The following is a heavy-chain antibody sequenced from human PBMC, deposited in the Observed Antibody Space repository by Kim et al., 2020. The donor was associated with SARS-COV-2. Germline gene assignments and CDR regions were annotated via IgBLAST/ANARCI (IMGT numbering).Heavy chain of an antibody. J-gene: IGHJ5*02. CDR3: ARHEWFDP. V-gene: IGHV3-66*04. Sequence: YADSVKGRFTISRDSAKNKLYLQMNSRRVEDKAVYYWARHEWFDPWGQETLVTVSS.